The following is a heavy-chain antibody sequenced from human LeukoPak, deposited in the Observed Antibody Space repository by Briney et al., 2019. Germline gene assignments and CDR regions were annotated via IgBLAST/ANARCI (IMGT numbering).Heavy chain of an antibody. J-gene: IGHJ5*02. D-gene: IGHD3-3*01. Sequence: GGSLRLSCAASGFTVSSNYMSWVRQAPGKGLEWVSVIYSGGTTYYADSVKGRFTISRDNSKNTLYLQMNSLRAEDTAVYYCARDRVRFLENWFDPWGQGTLVTVSS. CDR1: GFTVSSNY. CDR3: ARDRVRFLENWFDP. V-gene: IGHV3-66*01. CDR2: IYSGGTT.